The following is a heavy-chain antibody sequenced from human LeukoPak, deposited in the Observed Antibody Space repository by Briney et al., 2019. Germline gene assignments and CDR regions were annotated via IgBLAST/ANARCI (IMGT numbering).Heavy chain of an antibody. J-gene: IGHJ4*02. V-gene: IGHV1-2*02. Sequence: ASVKVSCKASGDTFTGYYMHWVRQAPGQGLEWMGWINPNSGGTNYAQKFQGRVTMTRDTSISTAYMELSRLRSDDTAVYYCARLWFGELSGLSTDYWGQGTLVTVSS. CDR3: ARLWFGELSGLSTDY. D-gene: IGHD3-10*01. CDR1: GDTFTGYY. CDR2: INPNSGGT.